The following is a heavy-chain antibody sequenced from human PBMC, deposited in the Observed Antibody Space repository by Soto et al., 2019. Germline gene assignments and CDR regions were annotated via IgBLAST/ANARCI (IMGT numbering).Heavy chain of an antibody. CDR3: ARDSRIVRATDAFDI. J-gene: IGHJ3*02. CDR1: GFAFSTYE. Sequence: PGGSLRLSCAASGFAFSTYEMNWVRQAPGKGLEWVSYIGRGASAIYYADSVRGRFTISRDNAKNSLYLQMNSLRAEDTAVYYCARDSRIVRATDAFDIWGQGTMVTVSS. CDR2: IGRGASAI. D-gene: IGHD1-26*01. V-gene: IGHV3-48*03.